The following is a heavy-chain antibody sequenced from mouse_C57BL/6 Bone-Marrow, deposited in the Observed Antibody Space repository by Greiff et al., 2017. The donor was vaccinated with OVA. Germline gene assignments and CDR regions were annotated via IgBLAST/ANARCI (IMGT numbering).Heavy chain of an antibody. Sequence: EVQLQQSGPGLVKPSQSLSLTCSVPGYSITSGYYWNWIRQFPGNKLEWMGYISYDGSNNYNPSLKNRISITRDTSKNQFFLKLNSVTTEDTATYYCAREDDYSYYFDYWGQGTTLTVSS. D-gene: IGHD2-4*01. CDR1: GYSITSGYY. J-gene: IGHJ2*01. CDR2: ISYDGSN. CDR3: AREDDYSYYFDY. V-gene: IGHV3-6*01.